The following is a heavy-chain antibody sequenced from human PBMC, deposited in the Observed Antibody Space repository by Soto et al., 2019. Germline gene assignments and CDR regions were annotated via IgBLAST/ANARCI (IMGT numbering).Heavy chain of an antibody. CDR2: ISYDGSNK. Sequence: QVQLVESGGGVVQPGRSLRLSCAASGFTFSSYGMHWVRQAPGKGLEWVAVISYDGSNKYYADSVKGRFTISRDNSKNTLYLQMNSLRAEDTVVYYCAKEQGIAVAGPVYFQHWGQGTLVTVSS. J-gene: IGHJ1*01. D-gene: IGHD6-19*01. V-gene: IGHV3-30*18. CDR1: GFTFSSYG. CDR3: AKEQGIAVAGPVYFQH.